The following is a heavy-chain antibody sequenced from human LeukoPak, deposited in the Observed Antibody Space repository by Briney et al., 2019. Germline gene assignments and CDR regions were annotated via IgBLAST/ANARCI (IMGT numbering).Heavy chain of an antibody. CDR2: IYYSGST. CDR1: GGSISSSNYY. J-gene: IGHJ3*02. V-gene: IGHV4-39*07. D-gene: IGHD2-15*01. CDR3: ARDRPEWWELTIDRGAFDI. Sequence: SETLSLTCTVSGGSISSSNYYWGWIRQPPGKGLEWIGSIYYSGSTYYNPSLKSRVTISVDTSKNQFSLKLSSVTAADTAVYYCARDRPEWWELTIDRGAFDIWGQGTMVTVSS.